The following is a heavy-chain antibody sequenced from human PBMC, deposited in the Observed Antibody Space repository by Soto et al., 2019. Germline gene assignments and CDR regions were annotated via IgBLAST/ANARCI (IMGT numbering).Heavy chain of an antibody. V-gene: IGHV4-34*01. CDR3: ARDRDTAMVPYFDY. J-gene: IGHJ4*02. D-gene: IGHD5-18*01. CDR2: INHSGST. CDR1: GGSFSGYY. Sequence: PSETLSLTCAVYGGSFSGYYWNWIRQPPGKGLEWIGEINHSGSTNYNPSLKSRVTISLDTSKNQFSLKLSSVTAADTAIYYCARDRDTAMVPYFDYWGQGTLVTVSS.